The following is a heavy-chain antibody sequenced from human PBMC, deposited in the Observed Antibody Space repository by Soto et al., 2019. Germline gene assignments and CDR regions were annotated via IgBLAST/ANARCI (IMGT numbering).Heavy chain of an antibody. Sequence: GGSLRLSCAASGLTFTSYIMNWVRQAPGKGLEWVSFIHSSSSTIYYADSVKGRFTISRDNAKNSLYLQMNSLRDEDTAVYYCARDRGYTYGFDFWGQGALVTVSS. D-gene: IGHD5-18*01. V-gene: IGHV3-48*02. CDR1: GLTFTSYI. J-gene: IGHJ4*02. CDR2: IHSSSSTI. CDR3: ARDRGYTYGFDF.